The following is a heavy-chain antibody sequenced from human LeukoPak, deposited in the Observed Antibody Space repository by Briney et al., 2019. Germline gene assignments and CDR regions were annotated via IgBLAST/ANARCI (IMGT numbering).Heavy chain of an antibody. D-gene: IGHD3-22*01. CDR2: IYYSGST. CDR3: ARHRYYYDSSGYYYQP. CDR1: GGSISSSSYY. V-gene: IGHV4-61*01. Sequence: SETLSLTCTVSGGSISSSSYYWSWIRQPPGKGLEWIGYIYYSGSTNYNPSLKSRVTISVDTSKNQFSLRLSSVTAADTAVYYCARHRYYYDSSGYYYQPWGQGTLVTVSS. J-gene: IGHJ5*02.